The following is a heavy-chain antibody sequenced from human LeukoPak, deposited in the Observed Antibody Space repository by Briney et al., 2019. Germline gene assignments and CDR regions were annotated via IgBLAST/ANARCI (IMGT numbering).Heavy chain of an antibody. D-gene: IGHD3-3*01. CDR1: GFTFRNYA. CDR2: ISGSGGST. Sequence: PGRSLRLSCAASGFTFRNYAMTWVRQAPGKGLEWVSGISGSGGSTYHADSVKGRFTISRDNSNNTLYLQMNSLRDEDTAIYYCAKPTLEWLSKGHYMDVWGKGATVTVSS. J-gene: IGHJ6*03. V-gene: IGHV3-23*01. CDR3: AKPTLEWLSKGHYMDV.